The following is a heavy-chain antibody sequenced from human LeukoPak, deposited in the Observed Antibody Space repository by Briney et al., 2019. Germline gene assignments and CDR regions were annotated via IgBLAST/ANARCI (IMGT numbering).Heavy chain of an antibody. J-gene: IGHJ6*02. CDR2: MNQDGSAK. Sequence: GGSLRLSCAASGFTFSDSWMSWVRQAPGKGLEWVANMNQDGSAKGYVDSVKGRFTISRDNARNSLYLQMSSLRPEDTAVYYCATYTHWVAGDVWGQGTTVTGSS. V-gene: IGHV3-7*01. CDR1: GFTFSDSW. D-gene: IGHD3-16*01. CDR3: ATYTHWVAGDV.